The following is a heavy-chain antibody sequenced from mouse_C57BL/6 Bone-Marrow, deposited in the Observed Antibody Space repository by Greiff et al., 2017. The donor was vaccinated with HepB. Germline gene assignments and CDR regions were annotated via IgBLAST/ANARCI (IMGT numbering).Heavy chain of an antibody. V-gene: IGHV5-2*01. CDR3: ARPFLTSAWFAY. J-gene: IGHJ3*01. CDR2: INSDGGST. D-gene: IGHD1-1*01. CDR1: EYEFPSHD. Sequence: EVKLVESGGGLVQPGESLKLSCESNEYEFPSHDMSWVRKTPEKRLELVAAINSDGGSTSYPDTMERRFIISRDNTKKTLYLQMSSLRSEDTALYYCARPFLTSAWFAYWGQGTLVTVSA.